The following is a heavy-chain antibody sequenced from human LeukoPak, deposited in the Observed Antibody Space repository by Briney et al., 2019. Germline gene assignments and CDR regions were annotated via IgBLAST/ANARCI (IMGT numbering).Heavy chain of an antibody. D-gene: IGHD4/OR15-4a*01. Sequence: GGSLRLSCAASGFTFSGYYMSWIRQAPGTGLEWVSYISPSGGTIYYTDSVMGRFTVSRDNARNSLYLQMNSLGAEDTAVYYCARDSRNANVFDYWGQGILVTVSS. CDR1: GFTFSGYY. CDR2: ISPSGGTI. V-gene: IGHV3-11*01. CDR3: ARDSRNANVFDY. J-gene: IGHJ4*02.